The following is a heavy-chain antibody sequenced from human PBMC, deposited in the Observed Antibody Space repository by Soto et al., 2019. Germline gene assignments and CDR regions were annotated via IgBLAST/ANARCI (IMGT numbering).Heavy chain of an antibody. D-gene: IGHD1-1*01. CDR1: GFTFSSYA. CDR2: ISGSGGST. V-gene: IGHV3-23*01. Sequence: GGSLRLSCAASGFTFSSYAMSWVRQAPGKGLKWVSAISGSGGSTYYADSVKGRFTISRDNSKNTLYLQMNSLRAEDTVVYYCAKVRWNDFDAFDIWGQGTMVTVSS. CDR3: AKVRWNDFDAFDI. J-gene: IGHJ3*02.